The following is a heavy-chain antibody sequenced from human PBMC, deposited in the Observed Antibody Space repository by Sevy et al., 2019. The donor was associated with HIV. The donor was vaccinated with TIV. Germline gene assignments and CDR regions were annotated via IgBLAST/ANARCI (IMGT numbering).Heavy chain of an antibody. J-gene: IGHJ2*01. CDR1: GFIFSDYA. CDR3: AKFGDYYDSGGYYWYFDF. V-gene: IGHV3-23*01. CDR2: ISGGDDST. Sequence: GGSLRLSCAASGFIFSDYAMGWVRQAPGKGLEWVSSISGGDDSTYYADSVKGRFTVSRANSKNTLYLQMNTLRAEDTALYYCAKFGDYYDSGGYYWYFDFWGRGTLVTVSS. D-gene: IGHD3-22*01.